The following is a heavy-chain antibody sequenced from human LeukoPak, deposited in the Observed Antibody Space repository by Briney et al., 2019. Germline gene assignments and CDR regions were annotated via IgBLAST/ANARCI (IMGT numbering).Heavy chain of an antibody. J-gene: IGHJ4*02. Sequence: PSETLSLTCTVSGGSISSSSYYWGWIRQPPGKGLEWIGSIYYSGSTYCNPSLKSRVSISVDTSKNQFSLKLSSVTAADTAVYYCASSIPPFYYRGQGTLVTVSS. CDR1: GGSISSSSYY. CDR3: ASSIPPFYY. V-gene: IGHV4-39*01. CDR2: IYYSGST.